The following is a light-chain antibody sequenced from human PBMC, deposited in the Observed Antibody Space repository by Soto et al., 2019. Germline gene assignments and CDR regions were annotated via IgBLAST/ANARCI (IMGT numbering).Light chain of an antibody. Sequence: QSALTQPASVSGSPGQSITFSCTGTSSDVGGYNYVSWYQHHPGKAPKLIIYDVSNRPSGVSIRFSGSKSDNTASLTISGLQPEDEADYHCSSYTTSNTRQIVFGTGTKLTVL. V-gene: IGLV2-14*03. CDR3: SSYTTSNTRQIV. CDR2: DVS. CDR1: SSDVGGYNY. J-gene: IGLJ1*01.